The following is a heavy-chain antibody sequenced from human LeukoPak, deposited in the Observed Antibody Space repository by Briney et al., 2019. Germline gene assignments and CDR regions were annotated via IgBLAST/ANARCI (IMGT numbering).Heavy chain of an antibody. CDR1: GVSISSSGYY. CDR3: ARHRGRYYDSGSYYYFDY. Sequence: SETLSLTCTVSGVSISSSGYYRGWIRQPPGKGLEWVGSVYYTGSTFYNPSLKSRVTTSVDTSKNHFSLNLSSVTAADTAVYYCARHRGRYYDSGSYYYFDYWGQGTLVTVSP. CDR2: VYYTGST. V-gene: IGHV4-39*02. D-gene: IGHD3-10*01. J-gene: IGHJ4*02.